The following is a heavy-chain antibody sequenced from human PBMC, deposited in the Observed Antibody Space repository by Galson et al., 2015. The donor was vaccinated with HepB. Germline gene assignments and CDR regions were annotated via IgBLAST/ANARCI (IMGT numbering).Heavy chain of an antibody. Sequence: PALVKPTQTLTLTCTFSGFSLSTSGMCVTWIRQPPGKALEWLARIDWDDDKYYSTSLKTRLTISKDTSKNQVVLTMTNMEPVDTATYYCARTRVGSTSNLFDYWGRGTLVTVSS. CDR3: ARTRVGSTSNLFDY. CDR1: GFSLSTSGMC. V-gene: IGHV2-70*11. D-gene: IGHD1-26*01. J-gene: IGHJ4*02. CDR2: IDWDDDK.